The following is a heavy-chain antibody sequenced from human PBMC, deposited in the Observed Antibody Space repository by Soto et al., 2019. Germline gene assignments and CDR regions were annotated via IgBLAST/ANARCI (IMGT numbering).Heavy chain of an antibody. CDR2: INHSGST. V-gene: IGHV4-34*01. Sequence: PSETLSLTCAVYGGSFSGYYWSWIRQPPGKGLEWIGEINHSGSTNYNPSLKSRVTISVDTSMNQFSLKLSSVTAADTAVYYCARGRSAAGQRRTSRIDYWGQGTLVTVSS. CDR3: ARGRSAAGQRRTSRIDY. J-gene: IGHJ4*02. CDR1: GGSFSGYY. D-gene: IGHD6-13*01.